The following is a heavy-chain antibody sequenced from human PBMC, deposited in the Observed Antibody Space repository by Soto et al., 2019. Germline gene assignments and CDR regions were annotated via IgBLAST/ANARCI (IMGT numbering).Heavy chain of an antibody. CDR1: RAFINSGGFY. D-gene: IGHD2-15*01. Sequence: QVQLQESGPGLVKPTQTLSLTCSVSRAFINSGGFYYSWIRQPPGKGLEWLGYIFHSGSTLYNPSLRGRLTLSADTSRNQLSLYLTSVTAADTAVYYCVRGGMAGHWFDPWGQGILVTVSS. J-gene: IGHJ5*02. CDR3: VRGGMAGHWFDP. CDR2: IFHSGST. V-gene: IGHV4-31*03.